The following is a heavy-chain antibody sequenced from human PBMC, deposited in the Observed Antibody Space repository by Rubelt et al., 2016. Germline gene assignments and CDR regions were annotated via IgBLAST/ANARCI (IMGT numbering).Heavy chain of an antibody. CDR3: AIVLGVVNWFDP. D-gene: IGHD2-15*01. Sequence: QVQLVQSGAEVKTPGASVKVSCKASGYTFTGYYMHWVRQAPGQGLEWMGRINPTSGGTNYAQKFQGRVTMTRDTSISTAYMGLSRLGSDDTAGYYCAIVLGVVNWFDPWGQGTLVTVSS. V-gene: IGHV1-2*06. CDR1: GYTFTGYY. J-gene: IGHJ5*02. CDR2: INPTSGGT.